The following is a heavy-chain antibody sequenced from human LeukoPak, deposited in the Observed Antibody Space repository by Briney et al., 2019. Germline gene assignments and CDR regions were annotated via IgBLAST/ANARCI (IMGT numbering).Heavy chain of an antibody. V-gene: IGHV3-23*01. CDR1: GFTFSSYA. Sequence: NPGGSLRLSCAASGFTFSSYAMSWVRQAPGKGLEWVSAISGSGGSTYYADSVKGRFTISRDNSKNTLYLQMNSLRAEDTAVYYCAKGTGIAAAGPDLAWDYWGQGTLVTVSS. D-gene: IGHD6-13*01. CDR3: AKGTGIAAAGPDLAWDY. CDR2: ISGSGGST. J-gene: IGHJ4*02.